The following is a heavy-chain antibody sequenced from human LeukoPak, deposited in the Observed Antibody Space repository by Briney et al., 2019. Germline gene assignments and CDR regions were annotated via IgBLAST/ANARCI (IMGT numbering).Heavy chain of an antibody. CDR1: GFTFDDYA. Sequence: PGRSLRLSCAASGFTFDDYAMHWVRQAPGKGLEWVSGISWNSGSIGYADSVKGRFTISRDNAKNFLYLQMNSLRAEDTALYYCAKMGLRGAVAGTGPFDYWGQGTLVTVSS. CDR3: AKMGLRGAVAGTGPFDY. V-gene: IGHV3-9*01. D-gene: IGHD6-19*01. J-gene: IGHJ4*02. CDR2: ISWNSGSI.